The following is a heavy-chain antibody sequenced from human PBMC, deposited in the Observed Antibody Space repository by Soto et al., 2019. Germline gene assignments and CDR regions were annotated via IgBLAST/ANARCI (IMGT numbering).Heavy chain of an antibody. CDR1: GGPISSSAYY. Sequence: PSETLSLTCSVSGGPISSSAYYWGWVRQPPGKGLEWVGNIFYSGSTYYNPSLKSRVTISVDTSKMQFSLKLSFVTAADTAVFYCVRPSNSGHYYYFDSWGQGRLVTVSA. V-gene: IGHV4-39*01. CDR3: VRPSNSGHYYYFDS. J-gene: IGHJ4*02. CDR2: IFYSGST. D-gene: IGHD3-22*01.